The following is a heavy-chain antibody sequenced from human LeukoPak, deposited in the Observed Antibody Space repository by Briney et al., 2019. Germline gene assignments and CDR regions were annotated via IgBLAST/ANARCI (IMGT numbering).Heavy chain of an antibody. CDR3: AQDAANPIVWRQHLVLSF. Sequence: PGGSLGLSCAASGFTFRNYALIWFRQAPGRGLGWVSVISADGDKTYYADSVKGRFTVSRDSSKNTLYLQINTLRAEDTAIYYCAQDAANPIVWRQHLVLSFWGQGTLVTVSS. D-gene: IGHD6-13*01. J-gene: IGHJ4*02. CDR2: ISADGDKT. V-gene: IGHV3-23*01. CDR1: GFTFRNYA.